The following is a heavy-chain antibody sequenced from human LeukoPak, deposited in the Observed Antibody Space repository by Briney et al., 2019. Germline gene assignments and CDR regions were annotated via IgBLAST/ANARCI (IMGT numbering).Heavy chain of an antibody. D-gene: IGHD3-22*01. CDR2: ISAYNGNT. CDR1: GYTFTSYG. Sequence: ASVKVSCKASGYTFTSYGISWVRQAPGQGLEWMGWISAYNGNTNYAQKLQGRVTMTTDTSTSTAYMELRSLRSDDTAVYYCARDSIGDYDSSGYYLYYFDYWGQGTLVTVSS. J-gene: IGHJ4*02. CDR3: ARDSIGDYDSSGYYLYYFDY. V-gene: IGHV1-18*01.